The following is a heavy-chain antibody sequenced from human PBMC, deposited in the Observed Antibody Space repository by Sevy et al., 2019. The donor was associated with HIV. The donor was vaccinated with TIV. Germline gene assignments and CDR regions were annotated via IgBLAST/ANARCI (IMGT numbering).Heavy chain of an antibody. CDR2: IYYSGST. Sequence: SETLSLTCTVSGGSISSYYWSWIRQPPGKGLEWIGYIYYSGSTNYNPSLKSRVTISVDTSKNQFSLKLSSVTAADTAVYYCARDPLFGGYSPRGYWGQGTLVTVSS. V-gene: IGHV4-59*01. CDR1: GGSISSYY. D-gene: IGHD3-22*01. J-gene: IGHJ4*02. CDR3: ARDPLFGGYSPRGY.